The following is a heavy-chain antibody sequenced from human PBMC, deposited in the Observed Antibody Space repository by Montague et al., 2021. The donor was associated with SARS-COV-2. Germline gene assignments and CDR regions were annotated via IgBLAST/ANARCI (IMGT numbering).Heavy chain of an antibody. J-gene: IGHJ4*02. Sequence: SETRSLTCSVSGGSTSNYYWTWIRQSPGKGLQWIGYIFYTGSTKFNPSLKSRVSMSLDTSKNHFSLRLSAVTAADTARYYCARAQNICFFANCVNYFDLWGLGALVTVSS. CDR2: IFYTGST. CDR3: ARAQNICFFANCVNYFDL. D-gene: IGHD3-3*01. V-gene: IGHV4-59*01. CDR1: GGSTSNYY.